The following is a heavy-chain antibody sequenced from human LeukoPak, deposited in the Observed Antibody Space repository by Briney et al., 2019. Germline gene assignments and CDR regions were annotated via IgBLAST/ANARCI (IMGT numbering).Heavy chain of an antibody. CDR3: ARERYYDSSGLLGY. V-gene: IGHV3-11*01. CDR2: ISSSGSTI. CDR1: RFTFSDYY. D-gene: IGHD3-22*01. J-gene: IGHJ4*02. Sequence: GGSLRLSCAASRFTFSDYYMSWIRQAPGKGLEWVSYISSSGSTICYADSVKGRFTISRDNAKNSLYLQMNSLRAEDTAVYYCARERYYDSSGLLGYWGQGTLVTVSS.